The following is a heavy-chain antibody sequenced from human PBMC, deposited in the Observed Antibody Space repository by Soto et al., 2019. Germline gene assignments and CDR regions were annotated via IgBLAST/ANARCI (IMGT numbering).Heavy chain of an antibody. V-gene: IGHV1-8*01. CDR3: ARGRLGLSVLFDY. CDR2: MNPKSGNT. D-gene: IGHD1-7*01. Sequence: QVQLVQSGAEVKKPGASVKVSCKTSGYTFISHDINWVRQASGQGLEWMGWMNPKSGNTDYAQKFQGRVTMTRNTSISTAYMELSSLRSEDTAVYYCARGRLGLSVLFDYWGQGTLVAVSS. CDR1: GYTFISHD. J-gene: IGHJ4*02.